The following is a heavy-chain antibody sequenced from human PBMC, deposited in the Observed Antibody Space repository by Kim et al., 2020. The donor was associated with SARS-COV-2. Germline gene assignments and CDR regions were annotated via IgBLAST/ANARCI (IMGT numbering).Heavy chain of an antibody. V-gene: IGHV3-30*18. CDR3: AKDRLVGLSYYYYGMDV. J-gene: IGHJ6*02. D-gene: IGHD3-10*01. CDR2: ISYDGSNK. Sequence: GGSLRLSCAASGFTFSSYGMHWVRQAPGKGLEWVAVISYDGSNKYYADSVKGRFTISRDNSKNTLYLQMNSLRAEDTAVYYCAKDRLVGLSYYYYGMDVWGQGTTVTVSS. CDR1: GFTFSSYG.